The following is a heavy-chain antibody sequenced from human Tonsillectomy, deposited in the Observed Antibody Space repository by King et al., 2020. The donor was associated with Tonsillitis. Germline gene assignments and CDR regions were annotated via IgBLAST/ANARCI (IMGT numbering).Heavy chain of an antibody. Sequence: VQLVESGAEVKKPGESLKISCKGSGYSFTSYWIAWVRQMPGKGLEWMGIIYPGDSDTIYSPSFQGQVTISADKSNSTAYLQWSSLKASKTAMYYCARRGGAVAVAFDIWGQGTMVTVSS. CDR2: IYPGDSDT. J-gene: IGHJ3*02. D-gene: IGHD6-19*01. V-gene: IGHV5-51*01. CDR3: ARRGGAVAVAFDI. CDR1: GYSFTSYW.